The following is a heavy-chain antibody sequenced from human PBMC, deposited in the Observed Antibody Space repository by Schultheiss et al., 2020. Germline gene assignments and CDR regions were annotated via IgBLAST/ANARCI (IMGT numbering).Heavy chain of an antibody. J-gene: IGHJ6*02. V-gene: IGHV3-53*01. Sequence: GGSLRLSCAASGFTVSSNYMSWVRQAPGKGLEWVSVIYSGGSTYYADSVKGRFTISRDNSKNTLYLQMNSLRAEDTAVYYCAREGSLSGSSWDYYYGMDVWGQGTTVTVSS. D-gene: IGHD1-26*01. CDR3: AREGSLSGSSWDYYYGMDV. CDR1: GFTVSSNY. CDR2: IYSGGST.